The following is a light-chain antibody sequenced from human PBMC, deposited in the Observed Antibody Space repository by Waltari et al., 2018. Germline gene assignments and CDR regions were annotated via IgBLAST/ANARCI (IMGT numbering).Light chain of an antibody. V-gene: IGKV1-12*01. CDR2: AAS. CDR1: QGISTW. J-gene: IGKJ4*01. Sequence: DIQMTQSPSSVSASVGDRVTITCRASQGISTWLGWYQQKPGKAPKPLIYAASSLQSGGPSRFSGSGSGTEFTLTISSLQPEDFATYYCQQANSLPLFGGGTKVEIK. CDR3: QQANSLPL.